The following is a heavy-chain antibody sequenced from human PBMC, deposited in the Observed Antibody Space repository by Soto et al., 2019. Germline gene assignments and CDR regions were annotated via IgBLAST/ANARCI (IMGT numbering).Heavy chain of an antibody. V-gene: IGHV4-59*08. D-gene: IGHD6-19*01. CDR3: ASTQSSLDFDY. J-gene: IGHJ4*02. Sequence: SETLSLTCTVSGGSISSYYWSWIRQPPGKGLEWIGYIYYSGSTNYNPSLKSRVTISVDTSKNQFSLKLSSVTAADTAVYYCASTQSSLDFDYWGQGTLVTVSS. CDR2: IYYSGST. CDR1: GGSISSYY.